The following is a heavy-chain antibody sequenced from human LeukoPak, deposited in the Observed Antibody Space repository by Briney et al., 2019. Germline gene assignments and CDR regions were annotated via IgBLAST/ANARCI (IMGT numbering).Heavy chain of an antibody. J-gene: IGHJ4*02. CDR3: AKGYREDYYLDFDY. CDR1: GFAFSSYA. CDR2: ISHDGSKK. D-gene: IGHD3-22*01. Sequence: PGRSLRLSCAASGFAFSSYAVHWVRQAPGKGLECVSAISHDGSKKYYADFVKGRFTISRDNSKNTLYLQMNSLGAEDTAVYFCAKGYREDYYLDFDYWGQGTLVTVSS. V-gene: IGHV3-30-3*01.